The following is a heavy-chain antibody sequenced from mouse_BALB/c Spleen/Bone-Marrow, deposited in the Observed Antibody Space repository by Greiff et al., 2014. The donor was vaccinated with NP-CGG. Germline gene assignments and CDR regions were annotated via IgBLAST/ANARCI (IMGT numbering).Heavy chain of an antibody. CDR3: ERHGSSKGYYIDY. V-gene: IGHV5-12-2*01. D-gene: IGHD1-1*01. CDR1: GFTFSSYS. J-gene: IGHJ2*01. Sequence: EVQLQESGGGLVQPGGSLKLSCAASGFTFSSYSMSWVRQTPEKRLEWVAYISNGGGNTYYPDTIKGRFTISRDNAKNTPYLQMRSLNTEDAAIYYCERHGSSKGYYIDYWGQGTTLTVSS. CDR2: ISNGGGNT.